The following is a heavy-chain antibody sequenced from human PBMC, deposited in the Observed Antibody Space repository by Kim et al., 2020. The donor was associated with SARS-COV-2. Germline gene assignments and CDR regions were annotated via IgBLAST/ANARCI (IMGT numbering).Heavy chain of an antibody. Sequence: GGSLRLSCAASGFTFSSYDMHWVRQATGKGLEWVSAIGTAGDTYYPGSVKGRFTISRENAKNSLYLQMNSLRAGDTAVYYCARAALNGYSGYDWGADDAFDIWGQGTMVTVSS. CDR3: ARAALNGYSGYDWGADDAFDI. J-gene: IGHJ3*02. CDR2: IGTAGDT. CDR1: GFTFSSYD. D-gene: IGHD5-12*01. V-gene: IGHV3-13*01.